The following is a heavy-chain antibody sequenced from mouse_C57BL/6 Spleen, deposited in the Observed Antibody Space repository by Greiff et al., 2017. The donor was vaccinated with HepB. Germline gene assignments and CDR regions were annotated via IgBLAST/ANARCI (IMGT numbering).Heavy chain of an antibody. D-gene: IGHD2-3*01. CDR2: IDPEDGDT. V-gene: IGHV14-1*01. Sequence: VQLQQSGAELVRPGASVKLSCTASGFNIKDYYMHWVKQRPEQGLEWIGRIDPEDGDTEYAPKFQRKATMTADTSSNTAYLQLSSLTSEDTAVYYCTGDGYYVLFAYWGQGTLVTVSA. J-gene: IGHJ3*01. CDR3: TGDGYYVLFAY. CDR1: GFNIKDYY.